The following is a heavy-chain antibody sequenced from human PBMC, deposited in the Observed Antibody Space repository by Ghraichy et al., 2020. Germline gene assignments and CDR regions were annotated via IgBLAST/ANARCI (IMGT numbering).Heavy chain of an antibody. D-gene: IGHD1-7*01. J-gene: IGHJ4*02. CDR2: IYSGGST. V-gene: IGHV3-53*01. CDR1: GFTVSSNY. Sequence: GESLNISCAASGFTVSSNYMSWVRQAPGKGLEWVSVIYSGGSTYYADSVKGRFTISRDNSKNTLYLQMNSLRAEDTAVYYCARVGDWNYDDWGQGTLVTVSS. CDR3: ARVGDWNYDD.